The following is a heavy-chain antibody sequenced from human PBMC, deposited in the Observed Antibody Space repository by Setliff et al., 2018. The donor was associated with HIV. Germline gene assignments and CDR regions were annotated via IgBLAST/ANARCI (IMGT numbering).Heavy chain of an antibody. D-gene: IGHD3-10*01. CDR2: MNPTSGNT. CDR1: GYTFTSYE. Sequence: GASVKVSCKASGYTFTSYEINWVRQATGQGLEWMGWMNPTSGNTGYAQNFQGRVIMTRNTSISTAYMDLSSLRSEDTAVYFCARSYYGSGSYQGVLDYWGQGTLVTVSS. J-gene: IGHJ4*02. CDR3: ARSYYGSGSYQGVLDY. V-gene: IGHV1-8*02.